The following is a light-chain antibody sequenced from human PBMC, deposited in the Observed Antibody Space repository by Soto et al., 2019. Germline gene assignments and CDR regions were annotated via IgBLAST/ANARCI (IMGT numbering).Light chain of an antibody. J-gene: IGKJ1*01. Sequence: DIQMTQSPSTLSVSLGDRVTITCRASQSISSWLAWHQQKPGKDTKVLIYDDYNLKSGVPSRFSGSGSGTEFTLTISSLQPDDFATYYCQQYNSYPWTFGQGTKVDIK. CDR3: QQYNSYPWT. CDR1: QSISSW. V-gene: IGKV1-5*01. CDR2: DDY.